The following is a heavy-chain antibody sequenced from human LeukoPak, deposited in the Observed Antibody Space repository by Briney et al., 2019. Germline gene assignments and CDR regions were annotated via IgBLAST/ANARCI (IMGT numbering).Heavy chain of an antibody. J-gene: IGHJ4*02. Sequence: GESLKISCQASGYTFGNYWIGWVRQKSGKGLEWMGIIYGDDFDTRYSPSFQGQVTISADKSNRTAYLHWSSLKASDPAIYFCARSEWLLPRGGFDFWGQGTRVVVSS. CDR1: GYTFGNYW. D-gene: IGHD3-3*01. CDR3: ARSEWLLPRGGFDF. CDR2: IYGDDFDT. V-gene: IGHV5-51*01.